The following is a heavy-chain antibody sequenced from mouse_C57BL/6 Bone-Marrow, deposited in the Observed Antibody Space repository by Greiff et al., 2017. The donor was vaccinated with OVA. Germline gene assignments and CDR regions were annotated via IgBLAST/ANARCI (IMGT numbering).Heavy chain of an antibody. CDR2: IHPSDSDT. J-gene: IGHJ4*01. CDR1: GYTFTSYW. V-gene: IGHV1-74*01. D-gene: IGHD1-1*01. Sequence: QVQLKQPGAELVKPGASVKVSCKASGYTFTSYWMHWVKQRPGQGLEWIGRIHPSDSDTNYNQKFKGKATLTVDKSSSTAYMQLSSLTSEDSAVYYCAREDYYGSSPFWGQGTSVTVSS. CDR3: AREDYYGSSPF.